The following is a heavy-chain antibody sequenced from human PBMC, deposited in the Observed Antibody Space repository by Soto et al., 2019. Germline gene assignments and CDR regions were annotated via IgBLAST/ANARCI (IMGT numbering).Heavy chain of an antibody. J-gene: IGHJ4*02. CDR1: GFTFSSYS. CDR3: ARSLSPAYFARYYYDSSGYYPPQS. Sequence: PGGSLRLSCAASGFTFSSYSMNWVRQAPGKGLEWVSYISSSSSTIYYADSVKGRFTISRDNAKNSLYLQMNSLRDEDTAVYYCARSLSPAYFARYYYDSSGYYPPQSWGQGTLVTVSS. V-gene: IGHV3-48*02. CDR2: ISSSSSTI. D-gene: IGHD3-22*01.